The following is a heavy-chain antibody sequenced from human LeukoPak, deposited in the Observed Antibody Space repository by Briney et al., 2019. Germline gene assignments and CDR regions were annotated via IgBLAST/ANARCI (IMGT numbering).Heavy chain of an antibody. J-gene: IGHJ5*02. D-gene: IGHD1-26*01. CDR3: AKGFGSYYSSGVFMAS. CDR2: ISSSGSTI. CDR1: GFTFSDYY. Sequence: PGGSLRLSCAASGFTFSDYYMSWIRQAPGKGLEWVSYISSSGSTIYYADSVKGRFTISRDNSKNTLYLQMNSLRAEDTAVYYCAKGFGSYYSSGVFMASWGQGTLVTVSS. V-gene: IGHV3-11*04.